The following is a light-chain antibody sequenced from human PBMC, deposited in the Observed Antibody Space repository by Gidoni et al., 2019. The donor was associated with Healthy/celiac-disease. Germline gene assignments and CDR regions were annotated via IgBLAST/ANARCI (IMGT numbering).Light chain of an antibody. CDR3: QQYYSTPRECT. V-gene: IGKV4-1*01. CDR2: WAS. Sequence: DIVMTQSPDSLAVSLGERATINCQSSQSVLYSSNNNDYLAWYQQKPGQPPKLLIYWASTRESGVPDRFSGSGSGTDFTLTISSLQAEDVAVYYCQQYYSTPRECTFGPGTKVDIK. CDR1: QSVLYSSNNNDY. J-gene: IGKJ3*01.